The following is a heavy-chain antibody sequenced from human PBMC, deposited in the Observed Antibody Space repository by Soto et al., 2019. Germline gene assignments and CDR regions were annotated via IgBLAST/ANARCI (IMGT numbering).Heavy chain of an antibody. J-gene: IGHJ6*02. D-gene: IGHD3-3*01. CDR1: GFTFGDYA. CDR3: TRGLPSARTYYDFWMPNYYYYGMDV. CDR2: IRSKAYGGTT. V-gene: IGHV3-49*03. Sequence: GGSLRLSCTASGFTFGDYAMSWFRQAPGKGLEWVGFIRSKAYGGTTEYAASVKGRFTISRDDSKSIAYLQMNSLKTEDTAVYYCTRGLPSARTYYDFWMPNYYYYGMDVWGQGTTVTVSS.